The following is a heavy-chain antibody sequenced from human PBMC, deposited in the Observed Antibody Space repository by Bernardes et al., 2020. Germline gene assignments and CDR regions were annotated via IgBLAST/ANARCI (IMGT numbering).Heavy chain of an antibody. J-gene: IGHJ5*02. CDR1: GGSFSGYY. CDR3: ARATMVRGVTGWFDP. Sequence: SHSLSLTCAVYGGSFSGYYWSWIRQPPGKGLEWIGEINHSGSTNYNPSLKSRVTISVDTSKNQFSLKLSSVTAADTAVYYCARATMVRGVTGWFDPWGQGTLVTVSS. D-gene: IGHD3-10*01. CDR2: INHSGST. V-gene: IGHV4-34*01.